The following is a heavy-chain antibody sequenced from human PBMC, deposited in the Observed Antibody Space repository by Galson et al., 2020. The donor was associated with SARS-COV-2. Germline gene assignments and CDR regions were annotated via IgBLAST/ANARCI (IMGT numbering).Heavy chain of an antibody. J-gene: IGHJ6*03. CDR2: ISSSSSYI. CDR3: AREYAYDILTGYYSGNYMDV. CDR1: GFTFSSYS. Sequence: GESLKISCAASGFTFSSYSMNWVRQAPGKGLEWVSSISSSSSYIYYADSVKGRFTISRDNAKNSLYLQMNSLRAEDTAVYYCAREYAYDILTGYYSGNYMDVWGKGTTVTVSS. V-gene: IGHV3-21*01. D-gene: IGHD3-9*01.